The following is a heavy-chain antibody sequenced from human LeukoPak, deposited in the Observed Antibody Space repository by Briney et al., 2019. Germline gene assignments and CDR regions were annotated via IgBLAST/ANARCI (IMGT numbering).Heavy chain of an antibody. CDR1: GFTFGDFA. Sequence: PGGSLRLSCTASGFTFGDFAMNWVRQAPGKGLEWVGFIRSRGHGGTAEYAASVDGRFTISRDDSKSSVYLQMNRLKTEDTAIYYCTSIALTGTYPDNWGQGTLVTVSS. V-gene: IGHV3-49*04. D-gene: IGHD1-14*01. CDR3: TSIALTGTYPDN. CDR2: IRSRGHGGTA. J-gene: IGHJ4*02.